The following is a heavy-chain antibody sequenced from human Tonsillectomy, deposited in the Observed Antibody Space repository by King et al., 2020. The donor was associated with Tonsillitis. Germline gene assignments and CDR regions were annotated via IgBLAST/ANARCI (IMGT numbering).Heavy chain of an antibody. J-gene: IGHJ6*02. CDR3: ARVKGERYCSSTSCQYYYYGMDV. D-gene: IGHD2-2*01. V-gene: IGHV3-48*01. CDR1: GFTFSFYS. CDR2: ISSSSATI. Sequence: VQLVESGGGLVQTGGSLRLSCAASGFTFSFYSMNWVRQAPGKGLEWVSYISSSSATIYYADSVKGRFTISRDSAKNSLYLQMNSLRAEDTAVYYCARVKGERYCSSTSCQYYYYGMDVWGQGTTVTVSS.